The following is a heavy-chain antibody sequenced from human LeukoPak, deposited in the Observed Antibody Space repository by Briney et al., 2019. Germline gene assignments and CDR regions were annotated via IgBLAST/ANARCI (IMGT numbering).Heavy chain of an antibody. CDR2: IYTSGST. V-gene: IGHV4-4*07. Sequence: PSETLSLTCSVSGDSISGYYWSWIRQPAGKGLEWIGRIYTSGSTNYDPSLKSRVTMSVDTSKNQFSLNLTSATAADTAVYYCARDRSASYRFDYWGQGTLVTVSS. J-gene: IGHJ4*02. CDR1: GDSISGYY. D-gene: IGHD1-26*01. CDR3: ARDRSASYRFDY.